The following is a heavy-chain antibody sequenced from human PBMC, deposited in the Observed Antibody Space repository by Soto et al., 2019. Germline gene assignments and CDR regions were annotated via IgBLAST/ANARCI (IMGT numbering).Heavy chain of an antibody. Sequence: PEGSLRLSCAASGFTFSGYSMSWVRQAPGKGLEWVPAISGSGGSTYDADSVKGRFTISGDNSKNTMYLQMNSVRAEDTAVYFSAKTRVAGFYYFDYWGQGTLVTVSS. D-gene: IGHD6-19*01. V-gene: IGHV3-23*01. J-gene: IGHJ4*02. CDR1: GFTFSGYS. CDR2: ISGSGGST. CDR3: AKTRVAGFYYFDY.